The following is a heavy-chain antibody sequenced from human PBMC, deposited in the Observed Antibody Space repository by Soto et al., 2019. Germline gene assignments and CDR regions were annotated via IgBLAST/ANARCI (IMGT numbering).Heavy chain of an antibody. CDR2: IYYSGST. CDR1: GGSISSGGYY. J-gene: IGHJ4*02. D-gene: IGHD6-13*01. V-gene: IGHV4-31*03. CDR3: ARDGGSSRRFDY. Sequence: QVQLQESGPGLVKPSQALSLTCTVSGGSISSGGYYWSWIRQHPGKGLEWIGYIYYSGSTYYNPSRKSRVTISVDTSKNQFSLKLSSVTAADTAVYYWARDGGSSRRFDYWGQGTLVTVSS.